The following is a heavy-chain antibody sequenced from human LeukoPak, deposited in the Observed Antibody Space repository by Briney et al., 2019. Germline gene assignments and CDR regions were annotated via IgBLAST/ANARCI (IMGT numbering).Heavy chain of an antibody. D-gene: IGHD7-27*01. J-gene: IGHJ4*02. Sequence: GGSLRLSCAASGLTVSSNYMTWVRQAPRKGLEWVSIIYSGCNTYYADSVKGRFAISRDNSKNTVYLQVNSLRAEDTAVYYCVNLPGGGYWGQGTLVTVSS. CDR3: VNLPGGGY. CDR1: GLTVSSNY. V-gene: IGHV3-66*02. CDR2: IYSGCNT.